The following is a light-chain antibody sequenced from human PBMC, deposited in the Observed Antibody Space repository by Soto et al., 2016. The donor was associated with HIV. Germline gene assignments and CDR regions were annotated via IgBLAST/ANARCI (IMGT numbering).Light chain of an antibody. V-gene: IGLV3-21*03. CDR1: NVENRR. CDR3: QVWDSSSDHVV. J-gene: IGLJ2*01. CDR2: DDS. Sequence: YVLTQSPSVSVAPGKTAKITCGGHNVENRRVHWYQQKAGQAPVLVVHDDSERPSGIPDRFSGSKSQNTATLTINRVEAGDEADYYCQVWDSSSDHVVFGGGTKLTVL.